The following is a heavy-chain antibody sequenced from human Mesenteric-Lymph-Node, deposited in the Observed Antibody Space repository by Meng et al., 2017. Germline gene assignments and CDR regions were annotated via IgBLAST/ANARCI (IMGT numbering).Heavy chain of an antibody. CDR1: GFTFSSYW. CDR3: VRWDYGVNSGPEN. Sequence: EVQLVESGGGLVQPGGSLRLSCAAPGFTFSSYWMHWVRQAPGKGLVWVSRINTDGRSTSYTDSVKGRFTISRDNAKKTLYLQMNSLRAEDTAVYYCVRWDYGVNSGPENWGQGTLVTVSS. CDR2: INTDGRST. V-gene: IGHV3-74*01. J-gene: IGHJ4*02. D-gene: IGHD4/OR15-4a*01.